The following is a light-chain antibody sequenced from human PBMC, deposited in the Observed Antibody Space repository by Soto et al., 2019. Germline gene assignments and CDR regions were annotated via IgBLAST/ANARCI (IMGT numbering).Light chain of an antibody. V-gene: IGKV3D-20*02. CDR1: QRVSSSY. CDR2: GAS. Sequence: EIVLTQSPGTLSLSPGERATLSCRASQRVSSSYLAWYQQKPGQAPRLLIYGASSRATGIPDRFSGSGSGTDFTLTISSLEPEDFAVYYCQHRNNRPFSFGPGTKVDIK. J-gene: IGKJ3*01. CDR3: QHRNNRPFS.